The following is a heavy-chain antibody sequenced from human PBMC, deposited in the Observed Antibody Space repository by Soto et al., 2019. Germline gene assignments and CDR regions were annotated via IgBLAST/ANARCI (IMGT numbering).Heavy chain of an antibody. CDR3: ASLSVVTPPEDFQH. CDR1: GGSISRYY. CDR2: ISYSGST. J-gene: IGHJ1*01. Sequence: SETLSLTCTVAGGSISRYYWSWIRQPPGKGLEWIGYISYSGSTSYNPSLKSRVTISVDTSKNQFSLKLSSVTAADTAVYYCASLSVVTPPEDFQHWGQGSLVTV. V-gene: IGHV4-59*08. D-gene: IGHD2-21*02.